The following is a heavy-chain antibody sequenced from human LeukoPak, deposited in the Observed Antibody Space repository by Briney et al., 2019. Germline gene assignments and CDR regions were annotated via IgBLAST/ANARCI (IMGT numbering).Heavy chain of an antibody. V-gene: IGHV4-39*01. CDR2: IFYSGST. Sequence: PSETLSLTCTVSSGSISTSNYYWGWVRQPPGKALEWIGNIFYSGSTYYSPSLKSRVTISLDTSRNQFSLKLSSVTAADTAVYYCASQNMTTVTAFDYWGQGTLVTVSS. J-gene: IGHJ4*02. D-gene: IGHD4-17*01. CDR3: ASQNMTTVTAFDY. CDR1: SGSISTSNYY.